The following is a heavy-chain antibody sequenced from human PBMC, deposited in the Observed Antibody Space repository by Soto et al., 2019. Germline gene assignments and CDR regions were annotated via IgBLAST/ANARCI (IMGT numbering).Heavy chain of an antibody. D-gene: IGHD2-2*01. CDR1: GDSISGSDYY. Sequence: SETLSLTCTVSGDSISGSDYYWGWIRQPPGKGLEWIGEIYHSGSTNYNPSLKSRVTISVDKSKNQFSLKLSSVTAADTAVYYCARDGVEAAMSWTNWFDPWGQGTLVTVSS. CDR3: ARDGVEAAMSWTNWFDP. V-gene: IGHV4-39*07. J-gene: IGHJ5*02. CDR2: IYHSGST.